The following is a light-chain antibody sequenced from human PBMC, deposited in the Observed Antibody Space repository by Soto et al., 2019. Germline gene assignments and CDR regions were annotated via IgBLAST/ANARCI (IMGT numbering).Light chain of an antibody. CDR1: QSVSNNY. V-gene: IGKV3D-20*02. CDR3: QQRYNWLT. Sequence: ENALTQAADSMSLSPGGSATLSYKASQSVSNNYLAWYQQKPGQAPRLLIYGASNRATGIPDRFSGSGSGTDFTLTISSLEPEDSAVYYCQQRYNWLTFGGGTKVDIK. CDR2: GAS. J-gene: IGKJ4*01.